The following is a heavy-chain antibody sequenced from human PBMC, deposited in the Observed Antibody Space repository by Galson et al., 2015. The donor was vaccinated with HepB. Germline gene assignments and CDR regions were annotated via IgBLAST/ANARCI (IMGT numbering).Heavy chain of an antibody. CDR2: ISYDGSNK. CDR3: ARASSLMAYYYYGMDV. CDR1: GFTFSSYA. D-gene: IGHD2-8*01. J-gene: IGHJ6*02. V-gene: IGHV3-30*04. Sequence: SLRLSCAASGFTFSSYAMHWVRQAPGKGLEWVAVISYDGSNKYYADSVKGRFTISRDNSKNTLYLQMNSLRAEDTAVYYCARASSLMAYYYYGMDVWGQGTTVTVSS.